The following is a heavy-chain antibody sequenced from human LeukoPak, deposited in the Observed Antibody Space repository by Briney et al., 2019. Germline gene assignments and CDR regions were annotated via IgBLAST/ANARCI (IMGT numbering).Heavy chain of an antibody. D-gene: IGHD6-13*01. CDR1: GYTFTSYD. CDR2: MNPNSGNT. V-gene: IGHV1-8*01. CDR3: AKGSRGYSSSWYRIDY. Sequence: GASVTVSCKASGYTFTSYDINWVRQATGQGLEWMGWMNPNSGNTGYAQKFQGRVTMTRNTSISTAYMELSSLRSEDTAVYYCAKGSRGYSSSWYRIDYWGQGTLVTVSS. J-gene: IGHJ4*02.